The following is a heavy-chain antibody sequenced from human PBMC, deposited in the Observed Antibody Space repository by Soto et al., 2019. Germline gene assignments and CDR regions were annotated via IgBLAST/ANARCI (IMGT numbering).Heavy chain of an antibody. J-gene: IGHJ6*02. V-gene: IGHV3-30-3*01. CDR3: ARDPAGYCSSTSCPTPYGMDV. Sequence: QVQLVESGGGVVQPGRSLRLSCAASGFTFSSYAMHWVRQAPGKGLEWVAVISYDGSNKYYADSVKGRFTISRDNSKNTLYLQTNSLRAEDTAVYYCARDPAGYCSSTSCPTPYGMDVWGQGTTVTVSS. CDR2: ISYDGSNK. D-gene: IGHD2-2*01. CDR1: GFTFSSYA.